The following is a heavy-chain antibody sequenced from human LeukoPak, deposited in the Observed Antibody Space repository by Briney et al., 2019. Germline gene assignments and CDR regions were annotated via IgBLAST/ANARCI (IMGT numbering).Heavy chain of an antibody. Sequence: PSETLSLTCAVYGGSFSGYYWSWIRQPPGKGLEWIGEINRSGNTNYNPSLKSRVTISVDTSENQFSLKLSSVTAADTAVYYCARRAPGYQNIVVVTGQESWFDPWGQGTLVTVSS. J-gene: IGHJ5*02. D-gene: IGHD2-21*02. CDR1: GGSFSGYY. CDR3: ARRAPGYQNIVVVTGQESWFDP. V-gene: IGHV4-34*01. CDR2: INRSGNT.